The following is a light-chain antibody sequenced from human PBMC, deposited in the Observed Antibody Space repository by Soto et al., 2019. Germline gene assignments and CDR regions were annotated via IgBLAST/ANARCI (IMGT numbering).Light chain of an antibody. CDR3: HQRQSWPRT. V-gene: IGKV3-15*01. CDR2: DTS. J-gene: IGKJ1*01. Sequence: EVVMTQSPATLSVSPGEGVTLSCRASQGIGDTLAWYQHKPGQTPRLLIYDTSTRATGVPARFSGSGSGTDFTLTINSLAPEDFAIYYCHQRQSWPRTFGQGTKVDIK. CDR1: QGIGDT.